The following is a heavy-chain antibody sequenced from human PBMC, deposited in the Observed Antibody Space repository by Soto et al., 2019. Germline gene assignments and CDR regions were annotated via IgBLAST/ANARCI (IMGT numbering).Heavy chain of an antibody. D-gene: IGHD5-18*01. CDR2: FYYSGST. J-gene: IGHJ3*02. V-gene: IGHV4-59*01. CDR3: ARDRLRGYSYEQDAFDI. Sequence: QVQLQESGPGLVKPSETLSLTCTVSGGSISSYYWSWIRQPPGKGLEWIGYFYYSGSTNYNPSLKSRVTISVDTSKNQFSLKLSSVTAADTAVYYCARDRLRGYSYEQDAFDIWGQGTMVTVSS. CDR1: GGSISSYY.